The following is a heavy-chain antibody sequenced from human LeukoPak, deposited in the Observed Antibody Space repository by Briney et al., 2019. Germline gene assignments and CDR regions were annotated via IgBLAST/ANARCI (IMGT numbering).Heavy chain of an antibody. V-gene: IGHV4-59*12. Sequence: SETLSLTCTVSGGSISSYYWSWIRQPPGKGLEWIGYIYYSGSTNYNSSLKSRVTISVDTSKNQFSVKLGSVTAADTAVYYCASSTIRSSSDFDYWGQGTLVTVSS. CDR2: IYYSGST. CDR1: GGSISSYY. D-gene: IGHD6-6*01. J-gene: IGHJ4*02. CDR3: ASSTIRSSSDFDY.